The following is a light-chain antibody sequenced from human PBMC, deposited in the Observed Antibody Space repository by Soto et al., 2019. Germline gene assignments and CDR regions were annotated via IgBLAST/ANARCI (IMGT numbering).Light chain of an antibody. Sequence: DIQMTQYPSSVSASVGDRVTITCRASQGLSSWLAWYQQKPGKAPKLLIYAGSSLQSGVSSRFSGTGGGTDFTLTISSLQPEDFATYYCQQANSFPITFGQGTRLEIK. J-gene: IGKJ5*01. V-gene: IGKV1D-12*01. CDR1: QGLSSW. CDR3: QQANSFPIT. CDR2: AGS.